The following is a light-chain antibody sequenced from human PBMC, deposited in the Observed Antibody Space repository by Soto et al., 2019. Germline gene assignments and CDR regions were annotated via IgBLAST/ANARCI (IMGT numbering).Light chain of an antibody. Sequence: QSALTQPASVSGSPGQTGIISCTGTSSDIGGSNSVSWYQQHPGRAPKLILFDVNTRPSKIPDRFSGSKSDTTAFLTISGLQSDDEADYYCSSYSTSSTLILFGGGTKLTVL. CDR2: DVN. J-gene: IGLJ2*01. V-gene: IGLV2-14*03. CDR3: SSYSTSSTLIL. CDR1: SSDIGGSNS.